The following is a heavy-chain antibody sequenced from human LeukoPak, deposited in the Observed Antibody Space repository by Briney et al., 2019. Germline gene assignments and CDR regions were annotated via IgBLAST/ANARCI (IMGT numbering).Heavy chain of an antibody. Sequence: GESLKISCKASGYSFTSYWIAWVRQMPGKGLEWMGIVYPGDSDTRYSPSFQGQVTISADKSISTAYLQWSSLKASDTATYYCARLDIVATLALDYWGQGALVTVSS. CDR1: GYSFTSYW. J-gene: IGHJ4*02. D-gene: IGHD5-12*01. CDR3: ARLDIVATLALDY. CDR2: VYPGDSDT. V-gene: IGHV5-51*01.